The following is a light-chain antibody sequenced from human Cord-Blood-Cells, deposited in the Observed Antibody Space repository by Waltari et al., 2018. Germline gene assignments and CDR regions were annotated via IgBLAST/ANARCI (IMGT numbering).Light chain of an antibody. Sequence: EIVLTQSPGTLSLSPGERATLSCRASQSVSSSYLAWYQQKPGQAPRLRIYCASSRATGIPDRFSGSGSGTDFTLTISRLGPEDFAVYYCQQYGSSRTFGQGTKVEIK. CDR1: QSVSSSY. CDR2: CAS. V-gene: IGKV3-20*01. CDR3: QQYGSSRT. J-gene: IGKJ1*01.